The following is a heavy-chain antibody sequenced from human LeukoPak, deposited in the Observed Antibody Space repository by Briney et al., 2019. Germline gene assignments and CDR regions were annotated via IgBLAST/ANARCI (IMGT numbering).Heavy chain of an antibody. V-gene: IGHV1-24*01. D-gene: IGHD3-10*01. CDR2: FYPEDGET. Sequence: ASVTVSCKVSGYTLTELSMHWVRQAPGKGLEWMGGFYPEDGETIYAQKFQGRVTMTEDTSTDTAYMELSSLRSEDTAVYYCAIDRYYGSGNDAFDIWGQGTMVTVSS. CDR3: AIDRYYGSGNDAFDI. J-gene: IGHJ3*02. CDR1: GYTLTELS.